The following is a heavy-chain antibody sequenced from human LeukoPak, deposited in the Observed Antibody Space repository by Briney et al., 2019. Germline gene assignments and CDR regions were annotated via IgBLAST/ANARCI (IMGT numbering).Heavy chain of an antibody. J-gene: IGHJ4*02. CDR1: GFTFSSYA. Sequence: GGSLRLSCAASGFTFSSYAMHWVRQAPGKGLEWVAVISYDGSNKYYADSVKGRFTISRDNSKNTLYLQMNSLRAEDTAVYYCAREVWWAAYSDYWGQGTLVTVSS. V-gene: IGHV3-30-3*01. CDR3: AREVWWAAYSDY. D-gene: IGHD2-8*02. CDR2: ISYDGSNK.